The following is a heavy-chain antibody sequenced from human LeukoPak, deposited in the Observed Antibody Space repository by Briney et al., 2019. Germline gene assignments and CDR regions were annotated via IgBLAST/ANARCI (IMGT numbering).Heavy chain of an antibody. CDR3: ARYSVGFSVGTDAFDS. CDR1: GYTFTGYY. V-gene: IGHV1-2*02. D-gene: IGHD1-26*01. Sequence: GASVKVSCKASGYTFTGYYMHWVRQAPGQGLEWMGWINPNSGGTNYAQTFQGKVTMTRDTSISTAYMELSRLRSDDTAGYYCARYSVGFSVGTDAFDSWGQGTMVTVSS. J-gene: IGHJ3*02. CDR2: INPNSGGT.